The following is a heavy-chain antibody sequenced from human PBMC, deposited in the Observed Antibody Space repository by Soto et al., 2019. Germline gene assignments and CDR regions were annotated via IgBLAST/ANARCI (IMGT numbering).Heavy chain of an antibody. D-gene: IGHD2-15*01. Sequence: SETLSLTCAVSGYSINSGYYWSWVRQSPEKGLEWIGSVYHTGSTYYNPSLKSRLTISVDTSRNQFSLKLNSVAAADTAVYFCVRDGGRYDYSDYWGQGTLVTVS. V-gene: IGHV4-38-2*01. CDR2: VYHTGST. CDR3: VRDGGRYDYSDY. CDR1: GYSINSGYY. J-gene: IGHJ4*02.